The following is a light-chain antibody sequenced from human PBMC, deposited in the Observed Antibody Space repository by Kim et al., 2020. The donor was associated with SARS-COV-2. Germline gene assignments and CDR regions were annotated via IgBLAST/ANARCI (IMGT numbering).Light chain of an antibody. CDR3: QSADGSGTYV. CDR1: TLPEKQ. Sequence: VAPGRTARIPCSGDTLPEKQTYWYQQKSGQAPLLVIYKDNERPSGIPGRFSGSSSGTTVTLTISGVQAEDDADYYCQSADGSGTYVFGTGTKVTVL. V-gene: IGLV3-25*03. J-gene: IGLJ1*01. CDR2: KDN.